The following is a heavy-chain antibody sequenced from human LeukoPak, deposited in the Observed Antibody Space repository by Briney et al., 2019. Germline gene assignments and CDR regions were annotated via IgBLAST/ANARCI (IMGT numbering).Heavy chain of an antibody. CDR1: GGTFNNYA. CDR3: ANYFDYYAAFDV. J-gene: IGHJ3*01. D-gene: IGHD3-22*01. Sequence: SVKVSCKTSGGTFNNYAINWVRQAPGQGLEWVGGVLPIFGASASAQKFQGRVTFSTDASADTVYMEVSSLTSEDTAVYYCANYFDYYAAFDVWGQGTMVTVSS. V-gene: IGHV1-69*05. CDR2: VLPIFGAS.